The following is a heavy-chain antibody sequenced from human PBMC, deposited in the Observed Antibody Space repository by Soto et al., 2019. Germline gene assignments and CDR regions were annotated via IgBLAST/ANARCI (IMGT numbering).Heavy chain of an antibody. CDR2: IYPGDSDT. CDR3: ARQTGITIFGVAGVNDGMDV. Sequence: GESLKSSCKGSGYSFTSYWIGWVRQMPGKGLEWMGIIYPGDSDTRYSPSFQGQVTISADKSISTAYLQWSSLKASDTAMYYCARQTGITIFGVAGVNDGMDVWGQGTTVTVSS. D-gene: IGHD3-3*01. CDR1: GYSFTSYW. J-gene: IGHJ6*02. V-gene: IGHV5-51*01.